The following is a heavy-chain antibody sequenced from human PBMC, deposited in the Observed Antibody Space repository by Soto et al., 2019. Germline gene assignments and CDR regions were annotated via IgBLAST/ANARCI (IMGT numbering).Heavy chain of an antibody. CDR1: GFVFSNYS. CDR2: ISSSSTNT. Sequence: EVQLVESGGGLVQPGGSLRLSCAGSGFVFSNYSMNWVRQAPGRGLEWVSYISSSSTNTYYAASVRGRFTISRDNAKNSLFLRMISLKDDDTAVYYCTRGTKGGSPPLWGRGTLVTVS. CDR3: TRGTKGGSPPL. D-gene: IGHD1-7*01. J-gene: IGHJ4*02. V-gene: IGHV3-48*02.